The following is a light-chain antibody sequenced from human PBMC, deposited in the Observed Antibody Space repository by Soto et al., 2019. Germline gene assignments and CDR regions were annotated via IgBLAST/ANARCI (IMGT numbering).Light chain of an antibody. CDR1: QSISSW. CDR2: AAS. Sequence: DIQMTQSPSTLSASVGDRVTITCRASQSISSWLAWYQQKPGKAPKLLISAASSLQSGVPRRFSGSRSGPDFTLTISSLQPEDFATYYCQQSYSSPPTFGQGTKVDIK. J-gene: IGKJ1*01. V-gene: IGKV1-39*01. CDR3: QQSYSSPPT.